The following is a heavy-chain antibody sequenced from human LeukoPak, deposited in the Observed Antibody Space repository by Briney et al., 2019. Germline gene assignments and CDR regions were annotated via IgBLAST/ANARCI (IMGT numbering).Heavy chain of an antibody. CDR3: ARGRLYYGSGSYYDY. CDR2: INHSGST. V-gene: IGHV4-34*01. Sequence: PSETLSLTRAVYGGSFSGYYWSWIRQPPGKGLEWIGEINHSGSTNYNPSLKSRVTISVDTSKNQFSLKLSSVTAADTAVYYCARGRLYYGSGSYYDYWGQGTLVTVSS. CDR1: GGSFSGYY. J-gene: IGHJ4*02. D-gene: IGHD3-10*01.